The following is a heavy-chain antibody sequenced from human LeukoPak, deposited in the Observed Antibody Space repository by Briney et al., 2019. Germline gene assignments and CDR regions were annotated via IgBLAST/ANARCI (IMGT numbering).Heavy chain of an antibody. D-gene: IGHD3-3*01. J-gene: IGHJ5*02. CDR2: IYYSGST. CDR1: GGSISSSSYY. V-gene: IGHV4-39*01. CDR3: ARATGSVTYYDFWCGPDWFDP. Sequence: TSETLSLTCTVSGGSISSSSYYWGWIRQPPGKGLEWIGSIYYSGSTYYNPSLKSRVTISVDTSKNQFSLKLSSVTAADTAVYYCARATGSVTYYDFWCGPDWFDPWGQGTLVTVSS.